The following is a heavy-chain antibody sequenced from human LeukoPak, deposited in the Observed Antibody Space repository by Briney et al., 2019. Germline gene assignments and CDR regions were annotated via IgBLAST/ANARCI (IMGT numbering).Heavy chain of an antibody. CDR3: ARARRGSGSYFGFFDY. Sequence: ASVKVSCKASGYTFTGYYMHWVRQAPGQGLEWMGWINPNSGDTNYARKFQGRVTMTRDTSITTAYMELSRLRSDDTAVYYCARARRGSGSYFGFFDYWGQGTLVTVSS. CDR2: INPNSGDT. D-gene: IGHD3-10*01. CDR1: GYTFTGYY. J-gene: IGHJ4*02. V-gene: IGHV1-2*02.